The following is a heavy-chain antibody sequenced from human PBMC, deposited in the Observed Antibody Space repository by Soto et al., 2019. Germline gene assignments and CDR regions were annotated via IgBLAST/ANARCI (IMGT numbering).Heavy chain of an antibody. CDR2: IYYSGST. CDR3: ARGPPPRLKTHFQIVVVPAATFDY. J-gene: IGHJ4*02. V-gene: IGHV4-59*01. CDR1: GGSISSYY. Sequence: SETLSLTCTVSGGSISSYYWSWIRQPPGKGLEWIGYIYYSGSTNYNPSLKSRVTISVDTSKNQFSLKLSSVTAADTAVYYCARGPPPRLKTHFQIVVVPAATFDYWGQGTLVTVSS. D-gene: IGHD2-2*01.